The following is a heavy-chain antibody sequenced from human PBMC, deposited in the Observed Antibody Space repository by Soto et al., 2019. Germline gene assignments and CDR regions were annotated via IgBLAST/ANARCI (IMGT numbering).Heavy chain of an antibody. J-gene: IGHJ6*03. V-gene: IGHV1-69*02. CDR1: GGTFSSYT. CDR3: ARAPEDSSSWYGGYYYYYMDV. D-gene: IGHD6-13*01. Sequence: GASLKVSCKASGGTFSSYTISWVRQAPGQGLEWMGRIIPILGIANYAQKFQGRVTITADKSTSTAYMELSSLRSEDTAVYYCARAPEDSSSWYGGYYYYYMDVWGKGTTVTVSS. CDR2: IIPILGIA.